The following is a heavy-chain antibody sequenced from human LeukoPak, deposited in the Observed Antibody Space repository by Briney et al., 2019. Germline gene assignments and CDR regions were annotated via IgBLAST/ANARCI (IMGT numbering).Heavy chain of an antibody. CDR1: GGTFSSYA. D-gene: IGHD3-22*01. J-gene: IGHJ4*02. Sequence: SVKVSCKASGGTFSSYAISWVRQAPGQGLEWMGGIIPIFGTANYAQKFQGRVTITADESTSTAYMELSSLRSEDTAAYYCARGADKSRGYYDSSGYGIDYWGQGTLVTVSS. CDR2: IIPIFGTA. V-gene: IGHV1-69*13. CDR3: ARGADKSRGYYDSSGYGIDY.